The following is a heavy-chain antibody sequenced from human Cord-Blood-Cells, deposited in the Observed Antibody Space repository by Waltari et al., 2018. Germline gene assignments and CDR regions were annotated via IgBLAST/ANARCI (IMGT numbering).Heavy chain of an antibody. CDR2: IFSNDEK. V-gene: IGHV2-26*01. Sequence: QVTLKESGPVLVKHTETLTLTCTSSGFSLSNARMGVSWIRQLPGKALEWLAHIFSNDEKSYSTSLKSRLTISKDTSKSQVVLTVTNMDPVDTATYYCARMLAHDTYDFWSGYDAFDIWGQGTMVTVSS. J-gene: IGHJ3*02. CDR1: GFSLSNARMG. D-gene: IGHD3-3*01. CDR3: ARMLAHDTYDFWSGYDAFDI.